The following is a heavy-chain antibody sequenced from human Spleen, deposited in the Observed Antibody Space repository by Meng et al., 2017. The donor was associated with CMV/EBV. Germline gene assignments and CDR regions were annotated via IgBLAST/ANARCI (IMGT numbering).Heavy chain of an antibody. Sequence: ASVKVSCKASGYTFTSYYMHWVRQAPGQGLEWMGIINPSGGSASYAQKFQGRVTMTRDTSTSTVYMELSSLRSEDTAVYYCARGRIVAVIGSPEFDPWGQGTLVTVSS. V-gene: IGHV1-46*01. CDR1: GYTFTSYY. CDR3: ARGRIVAVIGSPEFDP. D-gene: IGHD2-21*01. J-gene: IGHJ5*02. CDR2: INPSGGSA.